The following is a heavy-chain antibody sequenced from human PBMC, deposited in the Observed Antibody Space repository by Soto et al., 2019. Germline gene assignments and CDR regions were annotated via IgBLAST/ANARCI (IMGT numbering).Heavy chain of an antibody. CDR3: ARSSWFSGRGVTIGPADS. J-gene: IGHJ4*02. CDR2: ISNSGSTI. V-gene: IGHV3-11*01. Sequence: PGGSLRLSCAASGFTFSDYYMSWIRQPPGQGLESVSYISNSGSTIYYTDSVKGRFTVSRDNAKKSLYLQMNSLRVDDTAVYYCARSSWFSGRGVTIGPADSWGQGTLVTVSS. D-gene: IGHD3-10*01. CDR1: GFTFSDYY.